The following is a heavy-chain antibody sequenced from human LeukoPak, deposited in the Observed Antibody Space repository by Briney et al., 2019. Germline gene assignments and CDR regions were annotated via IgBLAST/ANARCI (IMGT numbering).Heavy chain of an antibody. D-gene: IGHD6-19*01. CDR3: ARDRLVSSGWYKALDD. V-gene: IGHV4-61*02. Sequence: SQTLSLTCTVSGGSISSGSYYWSWIRQPAGKGLEWIGRIYTSGSTNYNPSLKRRVTISVDTSKNQFSLKLSSVTAADTAVYYCARDRLVSSGWYKALDDWGQGTLVTVSS. CDR1: GGSISSGSYY. CDR2: IYTSGST. J-gene: IGHJ4*02.